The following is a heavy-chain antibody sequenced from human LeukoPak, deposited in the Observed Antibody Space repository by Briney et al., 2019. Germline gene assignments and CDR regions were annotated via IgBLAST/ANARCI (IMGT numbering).Heavy chain of an antibody. J-gene: IGHJ5*02. CDR1: GYTFTSYG. CDR3: AREGGNCSSTSCYNWFDP. D-gene: IGHD2-2*01. V-gene: IGHV1-18*01. CDR2: ISAYNGNT. Sequence: ASVKVSCKASGYTFTSYGISWGRQAPGQGGEWMGWISAYNGNTNYAQKLQGRVTITTDTSTSTPYMELRSLRSADTAVYYCAREGGNCSSTSCYNWFDPWGQGTLVTVSA.